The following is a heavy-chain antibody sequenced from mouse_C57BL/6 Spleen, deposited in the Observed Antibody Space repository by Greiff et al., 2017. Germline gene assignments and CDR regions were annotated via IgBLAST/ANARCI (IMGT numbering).Heavy chain of an antibody. CDR2: ISSGGSYT. Sequence: EVKLVESGGDLVKPGGSLKLSCAASGFTFSSYGMSWVRQTPDKRLEWVATISSGGSYTYYPDSVKGRFTISRDNAKNTLYLQMSSLKSEDTAMYYCARSTMITTSLFDYWGQGTTLTVSS. J-gene: IGHJ2*01. D-gene: IGHD2-4*01. CDR1: GFTFSSYG. CDR3: ARSTMITTSLFDY. V-gene: IGHV5-6*01.